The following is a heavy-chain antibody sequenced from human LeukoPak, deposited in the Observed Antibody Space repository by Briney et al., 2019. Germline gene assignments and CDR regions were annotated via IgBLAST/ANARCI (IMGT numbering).Heavy chain of an antibody. J-gene: IGHJ5*02. D-gene: IGHD3-16*01. V-gene: IGHV1-18*01. CDR2: IIPIFGTA. CDR1: GYTFTSYG. CDR3: ARSKYGGNWFDP. Sequence: ASVKVSCKASGYTFTSYGISWVRQAPGQGLEWMGGIIPIFGTANYAQKLQGRVTMTTDTSTSTAYMELRSLRSDDTAVYYCARSKYGGNWFDPWGQGTLVTVSS.